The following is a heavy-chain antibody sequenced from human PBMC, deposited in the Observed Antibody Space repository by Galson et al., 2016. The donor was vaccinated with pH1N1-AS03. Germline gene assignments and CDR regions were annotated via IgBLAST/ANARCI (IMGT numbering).Heavy chain of an antibody. J-gene: IGHJ5*02. V-gene: IGHV3-74*01. CDR3: VRDRELVR. CDR2: INPGASST. CDR1: GFPFSTYW. D-gene: IGHD1-26*01. Sequence: SLRLSCAASGFPFSTYWMHWVRQAPGKGLEWVSRINPGASSTNYAESVKGRFTISRDNAKNTVYLQINSLRAEDTAVYYCVRDRELVRWGQGTLVTASS.